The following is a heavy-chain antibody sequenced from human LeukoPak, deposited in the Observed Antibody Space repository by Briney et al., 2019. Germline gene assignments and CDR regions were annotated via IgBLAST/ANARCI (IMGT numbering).Heavy chain of an antibody. CDR2: IIPILGIA. Sequence: EASVKVSCKASGYTFTSYGISWVRQAPGQGLEWMGRIIPILGIANYAQKFQGRVTITADKSTSTAYMELSSLRSEDTAVYYCARALPQALDYWGQGTLVTVSS. CDR1: GYTFTSYG. V-gene: IGHV1-69*04. CDR3: ARALPQALDY. J-gene: IGHJ4*02.